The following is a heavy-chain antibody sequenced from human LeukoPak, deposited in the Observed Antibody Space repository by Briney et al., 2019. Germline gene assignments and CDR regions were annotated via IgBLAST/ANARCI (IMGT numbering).Heavy chain of an antibody. CDR1: GFTFSSYA. J-gene: IGHJ4*02. CDR2: ISGSGGST. Sequence: GGSLRLSCAASGFTFSSYAMGWVRQAPGKGLEWVSAISGSGGSTYYADSVKGRFTISRDNSKNTLYLQMNSLRAEDTAVYYCAKARAESGSYRYFDYWGQGTLVTVSS. D-gene: IGHD1-26*01. V-gene: IGHV3-23*01. CDR3: AKARAESGSYRYFDY.